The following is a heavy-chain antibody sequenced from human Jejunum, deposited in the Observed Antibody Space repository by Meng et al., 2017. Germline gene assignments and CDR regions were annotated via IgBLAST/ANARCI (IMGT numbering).Heavy chain of an antibody. Sequence: QVQLQQWGAGLLKPSVTLSLTCSVYGESFSNYYWNWIRQAPGKGLEWIGEITHSGSTKYDPSLKSRVTISQDTSKNQFSLQLSSVTAADTAIYYCARVGLGWSGFDSWGQGSLVTVSS. J-gene: IGHJ4*02. D-gene: IGHD6-19*01. CDR2: ITHSGST. V-gene: IGHV4-34*01. CDR1: GESFSNYY. CDR3: ARVGLGWSGFDS.